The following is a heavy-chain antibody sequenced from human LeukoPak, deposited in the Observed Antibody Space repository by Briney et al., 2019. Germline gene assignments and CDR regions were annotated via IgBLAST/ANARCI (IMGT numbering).Heavy chain of an antibody. V-gene: IGHV3-23*01. CDR1: GGSFSGYY. Sequence: ETLSLTCAVYGGSFSGYYWSWVRQAPGKGLEWVSAISGSGGSTYYADSVKGRFTISRDNSKNTLYLQMNSLRAEDTAVYYCAKGIWSGYYGWGQGTLVTVSS. J-gene: IGHJ1*01. D-gene: IGHD3-3*01. CDR3: AKGIWSGYYG. CDR2: ISGSGGST.